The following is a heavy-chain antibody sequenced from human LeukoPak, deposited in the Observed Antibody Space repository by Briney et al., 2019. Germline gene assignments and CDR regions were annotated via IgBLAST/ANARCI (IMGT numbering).Heavy chain of an antibody. CDR1: GFTFSSYS. J-gene: IGHJ5*02. CDR3: AREPSSSWYRQIRNWFDP. D-gene: IGHD6-13*01. Sequence: GGSLRLSCAASGFTFSSYSMNWVRQAPGKGLEWVSYISSSSSTIYYADSVKGRFTISRDNAKNSLYLQMNSLRAEDTAVYYCAREPSSSWYRQIRNWFDPWGQGTLVTVSS. CDR2: ISSSSSTI. V-gene: IGHV3-48*01.